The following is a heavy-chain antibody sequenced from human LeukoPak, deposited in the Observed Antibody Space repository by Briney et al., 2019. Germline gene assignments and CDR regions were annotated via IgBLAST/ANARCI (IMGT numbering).Heavy chain of an antibody. J-gene: IGHJ5*02. CDR3: AKDPAA. V-gene: IGHV3-23*01. CDR1: GFTFNNYV. CDR2: ISGSGSST. Sequence: GGSLRLSCAASGFTFNNYVMNWVRQAPGKGLEWVLAISGSGSSTYYADSVKGRFTISRDNSKNTLYLQVNSLRAEDTAVYYCAKDPAAWGQGTLVTVSS.